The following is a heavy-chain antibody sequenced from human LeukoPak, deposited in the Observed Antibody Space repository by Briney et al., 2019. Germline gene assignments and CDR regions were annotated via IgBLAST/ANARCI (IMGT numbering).Heavy chain of an antibody. CDR2: IYHSGST. CDR1: GGSISSSSSIC. D-gene: IGHD2-2*03. V-gene: IGHV4-4*02. CDR3: ARVLGYCSSTSCYFPHYYYYYGMDV. Sequence: SETLSLTCAVSGGSISSSSSICWTWVRQPPGKGLEWIGEIYHSGSTNYNPSLKSRVTISVDKSKNQFSLKLSSVTAADTAVYYCARVLGYCSSTSCYFPHYYYYYGMDVWGQGTTVTVSS. J-gene: IGHJ6*02.